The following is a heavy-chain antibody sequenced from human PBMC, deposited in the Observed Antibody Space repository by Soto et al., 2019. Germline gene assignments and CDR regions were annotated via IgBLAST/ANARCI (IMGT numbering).Heavy chain of an antibody. CDR1: GFSLSTSGVG. J-gene: IGHJ4*02. D-gene: IGHD4-17*01. CDR2: IYWNDDK. Sequence: QITLKESGPTLVKPTQTLTLTCTFSGFSLSTSGVGVGWIRQPPGKALEWLALIYWNDDKSYSPSLKRRLTITKDTSKIRVVLTMTNTDPVDTATYNCAHRQTATVASYYFDYWGQGTLVTVSS. V-gene: IGHV2-5*01. CDR3: AHRQTATVASYYFDY.